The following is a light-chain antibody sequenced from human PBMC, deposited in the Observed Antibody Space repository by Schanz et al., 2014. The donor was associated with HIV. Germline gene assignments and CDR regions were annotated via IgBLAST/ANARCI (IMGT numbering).Light chain of an antibody. CDR2: RAS. V-gene: IGKV3-15*01. CDR3: QQFNNWPPT. Sequence: EIVMTQSPVTLSVSPGERVTLSCRASRSVNSNLAWYQQKPAQAPRLLIYRASTRATGIPARFSGSGSGTEFTLTISSLLSEDFAIYYCQQFNNWPPTFGQGTKVEIK. CDR1: RSVNSN. J-gene: IGKJ1*01.